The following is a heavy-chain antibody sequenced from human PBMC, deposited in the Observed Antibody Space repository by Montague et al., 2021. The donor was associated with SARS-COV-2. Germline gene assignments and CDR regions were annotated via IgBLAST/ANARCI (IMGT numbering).Heavy chain of an antibody. J-gene: IGHJ2*01. Sequence: TLSLTCTVSGGSISSGGYYWSWIRQHPGKGLEWIGYIYYSGSTYYNPSLKSRVTISVDTSKNQFSLKLSSVTAAVTAVYYCARSPEPMIVLVITSLNWYFDLWGRGTLVTVSS. CDR1: GGSISSGGYY. CDR3: ARSPEPMIVLVITSLNWYFDL. V-gene: IGHV4-31*03. CDR2: IYYSGST. D-gene: IGHD3-22*01.